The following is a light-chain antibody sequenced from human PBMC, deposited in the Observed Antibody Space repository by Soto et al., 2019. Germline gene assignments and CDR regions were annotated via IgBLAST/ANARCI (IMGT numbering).Light chain of an antibody. Sequence: QSVLTQPASVSGSPGQSITISCTGTSSDVGGYNFVSWYQQHPGKAPKVIIYDVSSRPSGVSYRFSGSKSGNTASLTISGLQPEDEADYYCCSHPIRRTFRYVFGTGTKSTVL. CDR1: SSDVGGYNF. J-gene: IGLJ1*01. V-gene: IGLV2-14*03. CDR3: CSHPIRRTFRYV. CDR2: DVS.